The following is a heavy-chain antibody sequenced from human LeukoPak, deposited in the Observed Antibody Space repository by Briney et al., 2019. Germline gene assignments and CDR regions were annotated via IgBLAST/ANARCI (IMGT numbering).Heavy chain of an antibody. D-gene: IGHD6-13*01. CDR3: ATGSVRYSASWYSQEGDY. Sequence: GGSLRLSCAASGFTFSSRGMSWVRQAPGRGLEWVSAISVSAGSTYYADSVKGRFTISRDNSKNTLYLQMNSLRAEDTAVYYCATGSVRYSASWYSQEGDYWGQGTLVTVSS. CDR2: ISVSAGST. CDR1: GFTFSSRG. J-gene: IGHJ4*02. V-gene: IGHV3-23*01.